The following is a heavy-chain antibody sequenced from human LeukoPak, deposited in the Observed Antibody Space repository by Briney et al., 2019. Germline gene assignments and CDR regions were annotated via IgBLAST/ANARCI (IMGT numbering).Heavy chain of an antibody. CDR2: IHRSGST. Sequence: ASETLSLTCTVSPDSTTSNFWSWVRQPPGKGLEWIGEIHRSGSTNYNPSLQSRVTTSIDRSKNQIALELSSVTAADTAVYYCAREIVGGFNPGAYWGQGTLVTVSS. CDR3: AREIVGGFNPGAY. D-gene: IGHD1-14*01. V-gene: IGHV4-4*02. J-gene: IGHJ4*02. CDR1: PDSTTSNF.